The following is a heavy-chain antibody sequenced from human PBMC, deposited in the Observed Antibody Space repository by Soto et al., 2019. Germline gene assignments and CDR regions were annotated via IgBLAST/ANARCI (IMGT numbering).Heavy chain of an antibody. CDR2: MNPNSGNT. CDR3: ARVNCSGGSCYFFWFDP. V-gene: IGHV1-8*01. D-gene: IGHD2-15*01. Sequence: ASVKVSCKASGYTFTSYDMNWVRQATGQGLEWMGWMNPNSGNTGYAQKFQGRVTMTRNTSISTAYMELSSLRSEDTAVYYCARVNCSGGSCYFFWFDPWGQGTLVTVSS. CDR1: GYTFTSYD. J-gene: IGHJ5*02.